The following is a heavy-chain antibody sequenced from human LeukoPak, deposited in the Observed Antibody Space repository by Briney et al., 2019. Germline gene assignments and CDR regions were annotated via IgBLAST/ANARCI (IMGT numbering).Heavy chain of an antibody. J-gene: IGHJ5*02. CDR3: ARTSSYCSSTSCYGEPNWFDP. V-gene: IGHV4-59*08. CDR2: IYYSGST. CDR1: GGSISSYY. Sequence: PSGTLSLTCTVSGGSISSYYWSWIRQPPGKGLEWIGYIYYSGSTNYNPSLKSRVTISVDTSKNQFSLKLSSVTAADTAVYYCARTSSYCSSTSCYGEPNWFDPWGQGTLVTVSS. D-gene: IGHD2-2*01.